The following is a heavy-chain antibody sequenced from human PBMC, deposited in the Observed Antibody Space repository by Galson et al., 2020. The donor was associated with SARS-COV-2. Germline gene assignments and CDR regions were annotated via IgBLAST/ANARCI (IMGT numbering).Heavy chain of an antibody. D-gene: IGHD1-26*01. V-gene: IGHV3-33*06. CDR3: AKDRGGELPQYYFDY. J-gene: IGHJ4*02. CDR2: IWYDGSNK. Sequence: GGSLRLSCVASGFTFSSYGMHWVRQAPDKGLEWVAVIWYDGSNKYYADSVKGRFTISRDNSKNTLYLQMNSLRAEDTAVYYCAKDRGGELPQYYFDYWGQGTLVTVSS. CDR1: GFTFSSYG.